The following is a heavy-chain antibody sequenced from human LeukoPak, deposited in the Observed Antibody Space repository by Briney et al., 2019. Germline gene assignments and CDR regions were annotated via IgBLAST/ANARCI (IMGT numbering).Heavy chain of an antibody. CDR2: ISAYNGNT. J-gene: IGHJ4*02. V-gene: IGHV1-18*01. D-gene: IGHD3-10*01. CDR1: GYTFTSYG. CDR3: ARGPSLLLWFGELPPGHFDY. Sequence: ASVKVSCKASGYTFTSYGISWVRQAPGQGLEWIGWISAYNGNTNYAQKLQGRVTMTTDTSTSTAYMELRSLRSDDTAVYYCARGPSLLLWFGELPPGHFDYWGQGTLVTVSS.